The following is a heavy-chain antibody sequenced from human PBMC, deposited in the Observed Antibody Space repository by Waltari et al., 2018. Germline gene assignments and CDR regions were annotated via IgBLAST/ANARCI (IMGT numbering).Heavy chain of an antibody. Sequence: QVQLQESGPGLVKPSETLSLTCAVYGGSFSGYYWSWIRQPPGKGLAWIGEINHSGSTNYNPSLKSRVTISVDTSKNQFSLKLSSVTAADTAVYYCARGLLTGYYTDAFDIWGQGTMVTVSS. CDR2: INHSGST. J-gene: IGHJ3*02. D-gene: IGHD3-9*01. CDR3: ARGLLTGYYTDAFDI. CDR1: GGSFSGYY. V-gene: IGHV4-34*01.